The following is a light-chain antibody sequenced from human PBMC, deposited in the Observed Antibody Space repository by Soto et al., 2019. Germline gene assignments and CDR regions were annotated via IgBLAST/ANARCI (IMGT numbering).Light chain of an antibody. CDR1: QSISSW. J-gene: IGKJ4*01. CDR2: DAS. CDR3: QPYNSYPLT. Sequence: DIQMTQSPSTLSASVGDRVTITCRASQSISSWLAWYQQKPGKAPKLLIYDASSLESGVPSRFSGSGSGTEFTLPISSLQPDDFATYYCQPYNSYPLTFGGGTQVDIK. V-gene: IGKV1-5*01.